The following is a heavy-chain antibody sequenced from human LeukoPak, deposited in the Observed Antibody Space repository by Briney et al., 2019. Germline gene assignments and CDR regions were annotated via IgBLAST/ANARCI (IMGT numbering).Heavy chain of an antibody. Sequence: PGGSLRLSCAASGFTFDDYAMHWVRQAPGKGLEWVSLISGDGGSTYYADSVKGRFTISRDNSKNSLYLQMNSLRAEDTAIYYCAKDTYDFWSGFDYWGRGTLVTVSS. CDR2: ISGDGGST. CDR3: AKDTYDFWSGFDY. J-gene: IGHJ4*02. D-gene: IGHD3-3*01. CDR1: GFTFDDYA. V-gene: IGHV3-43*02.